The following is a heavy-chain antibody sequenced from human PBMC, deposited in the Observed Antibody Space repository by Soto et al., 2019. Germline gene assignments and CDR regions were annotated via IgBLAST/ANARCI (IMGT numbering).Heavy chain of an antibody. CDR2: ISSNGGST. CDR1: GFTFSSYA. D-gene: IGHD3-22*01. J-gene: IGHJ3*02. V-gene: IGHV3-64D*06. CDR3: VKDQIPYYYDSSGYLEGAFDI. Sequence: PGGSLRLSCSASGFTFSSYAMHWVRQAPGKGLEYVSAISSNGGSTYYADSVKGRFTISRDNSKNTLYLQMSSLRAEDTAVYYCVKDQIPYYYDSSGYLEGAFDIWGQGTMVTVSS.